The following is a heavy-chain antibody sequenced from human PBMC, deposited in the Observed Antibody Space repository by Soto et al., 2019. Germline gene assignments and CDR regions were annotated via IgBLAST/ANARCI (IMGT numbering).Heavy chain of an antibody. CDR2: INHSGST. V-gene: IGHV4-34*01. Sequence: PSETLSLTCAVYGGSFSGYYWSWIRQPPGKGLEWIGEINHSGSTNYNPSLKSRVTISVDTSKNQFSLKLSSVTAADTAVYYCARPTYYYDSSGYYYSFDYWGQGTLVTVSS. CDR1: GGSFSGYY. J-gene: IGHJ4*02. CDR3: ARPTYYYDSSGYYYSFDY. D-gene: IGHD3-22*01.